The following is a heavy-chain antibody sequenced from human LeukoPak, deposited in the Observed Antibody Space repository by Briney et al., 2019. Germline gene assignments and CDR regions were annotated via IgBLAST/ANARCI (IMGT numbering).Heavy chain of an antibody. CDR1: GFTFSSYW. V-gene: IGHV3-7*01. D-gene: IGHD4-17*01. CDR2: IKQDGSEK. J-gene: IGHJ4*02. CDR3: AREPSDYAFYFDY. Sequence: GGSLRLSCAASGFTFSSYWMSWVRQAPGKGLEWVANIKQDGSEKYYVDSVKGRFTISRDNAKNSLYLQMNSLRAEDTAVYYCAREPSDYAFYFDYWGQGILVTVSS.